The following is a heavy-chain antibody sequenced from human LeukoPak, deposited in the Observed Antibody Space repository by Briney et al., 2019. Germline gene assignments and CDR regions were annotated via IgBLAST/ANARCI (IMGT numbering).Heavy chain of an antibody. D-gene: IGHD4-17*01. CDR2: ISGSSSNI. CDR1: GFTFSNYA. J-gene: IGHJ4*02. CDR3: ARESDGDYYFDY. Sequence: PGGSLRLSCAGSGFTFSNYAMTWVRQAPGKGLEWVSSISGSSSNIYYADSVKGRFTISRDNAKNSLYLQMNSLRVEDTAVYSCARESDGDYYFDYWGQGTLVTVSS. V-gene: IGHV3-21*01.